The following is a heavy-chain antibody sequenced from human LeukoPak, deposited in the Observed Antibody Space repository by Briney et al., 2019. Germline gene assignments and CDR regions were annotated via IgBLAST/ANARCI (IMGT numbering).Heavy chain of an antibody. J-gene: IGHJ4*02. D-gene: IGHD5-18*01. V-gene: IGHV3-15*01. Sequence: GGSLRLSCAASGFTFSNAWMSWVRQAPGKGLEWVGRIKSKTDGGTTDYAAPVKGRFTISRDDSKNTLYLQMNSLKTEDTAVYYCTNAGGEPWIQLWPEGDYWGQGTLVTVSS. CDR2: IKSKTDGGTT. CDR3: TNAGGEPWIQLWPEGDY. CDR1: GFTFSNAW.